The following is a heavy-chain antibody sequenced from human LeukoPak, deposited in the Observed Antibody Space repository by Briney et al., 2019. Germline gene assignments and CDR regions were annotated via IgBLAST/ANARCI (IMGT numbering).Heavy chain of an antibody. CDR1: GFTFSSYE. D-gene: IGHD3-10*01. V-gene: IGHV3-48*03. Sequence: GGSLRLSCAASGFTFSSYEMNWVRQAPGKGLEWVSYISSSGSTIYYADSVKGRFAISRDNAKNSLYLQMNSLRAEDTAVYYCARGTGISFDYWGQGTLVTVSS. CDR2: ISSSGSTI. J-gene: IGHJ4*02. CDR3: ARGTGISFDY.